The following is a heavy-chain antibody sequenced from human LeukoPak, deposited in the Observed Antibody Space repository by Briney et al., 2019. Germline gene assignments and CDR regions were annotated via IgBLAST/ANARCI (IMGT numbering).Heavy chain of an antibody. J-gene: IGHJ4*02. CDR3: ARRGGSGRAFDY. CDR2: IYYTGST. V-gene: IGHV4-39*01. Sequence: PSETLSLTCSVSRASISGETYYWGWIRQPPGEGLVWIGSIYYTGSTYENPSLKSRVTISVDTSKNQFSLKLSSVTAADTAVYYCARRGGSGRAFDYWGQGTLVTVSS. CDR1: RASISGETYY. D-gene: IGHD1-26*01.